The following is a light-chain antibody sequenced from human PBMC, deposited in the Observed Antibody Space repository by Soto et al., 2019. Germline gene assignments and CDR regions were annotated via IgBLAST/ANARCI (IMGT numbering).Light chain of an antibody. CDR3: GSFTTSRIWV. Sequence: QSALTQPASVSGSLGQSITISCTGTSSDVGGYNFVSWYQQHPGKAPKLMIYEVNSRPSGVSNRFSGSKSGNTASLTISGLQVEDEAEYFCGSFTTSRIWVFGGGTKLTVL. V-gene: IGLV2-14*01. CDR1: SSDVGGYNF. CDR2: EVN. J-gene: IGLJ3*02.